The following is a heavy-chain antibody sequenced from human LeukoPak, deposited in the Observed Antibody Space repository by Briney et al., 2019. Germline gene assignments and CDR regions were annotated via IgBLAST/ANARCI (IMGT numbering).Heavy chain of an antibody. Sequence: PGGSLRLSCAASGFTFSSYAMHWVRQAPGKGLEWVAVISYDGSNKYYADSVKGRFTISRDNSKNTLYLQMNSLRAEDTAVYYCARCVVVVAAFGFDPWGQGTLVTVSS. D-gene: IGHD2-15*01. CDR3: ARCVVVVAAFGFDP. V-gene: IGHV3-30*04. CDR1: GFTFSSYA. J-gene: IGHJ5*02. CDR2: ISYDGSNK.